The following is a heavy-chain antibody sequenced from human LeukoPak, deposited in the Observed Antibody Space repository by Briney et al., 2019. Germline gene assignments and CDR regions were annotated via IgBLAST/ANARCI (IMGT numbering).Heavy chain of an antibody. V-gene: IGHV3-49*03. D-gene: IGHD6-13*01. J-gene: IGHJ6*03. Sequence: GGSLRLSCTASGFTFGDYAMSWFRQAPGKGLEWVGFIRSKAYGGTTEYAASVKGRFTISRDDSKSIAYLQMNSLKTEDTAVYYCTRDRRIAAAGTGYYYMDVWGKGTTVTVSS. CDR1: GFTFGDYA. CDR2: IRSKAYGGTT. CDR3: TRDRRIAAAGTGYYYMDV.